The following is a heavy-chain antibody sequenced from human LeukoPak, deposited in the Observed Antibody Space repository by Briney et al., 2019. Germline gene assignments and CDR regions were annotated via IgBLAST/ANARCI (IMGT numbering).Heavy chain of an antibody. D-gene: IGHD3-3*01. CDR3: ARNYDFWSGRGYFDY. CDR2: IYYSGST. Sequence: SETLSLTCSVSGGSISSSNYYWGWIRQPPGKGLEWIGSIYYSGSTYYNPSLKSRVTISVDTSKNQFSLKLSSVTAADTAVYYCARNYDFWSGRGYFDYWGQGTLVTVSS. CDR1: GGSISSSNYY. J-gene: IGHJ4*02. V-gene: IGHV4-39*01.